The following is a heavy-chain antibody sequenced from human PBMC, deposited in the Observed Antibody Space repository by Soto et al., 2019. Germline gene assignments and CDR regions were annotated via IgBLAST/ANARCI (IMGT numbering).Heavy chain of an antibody. Sequence: GGSLRLSCAASGFTFSSYGMHWVRQAPGKGLEWVAVIWYDGSNKYYADSVKGRFTISRDNSKNTLYLQMNSLRAEDTAVYYCARGVPVIAAAGYPPLGQNWFDPWGQGTLVTVSS. V-gene: IGHV3-33*01. CDR1: GFTFSSYG. CDR2: IWYDGSNK. J-gene: IGHJ5*02. CDR3: ARGVPVIAAAGYPPLGQNWFDP. D-gene: IGHD6-13*01.